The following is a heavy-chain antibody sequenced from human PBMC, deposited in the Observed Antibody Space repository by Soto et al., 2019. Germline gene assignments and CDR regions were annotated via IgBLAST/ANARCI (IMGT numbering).Heavy chain of an antibody. CDR3: ERDSAEMATFTDAFDI. CDR1: GDSVSSNSAA. D-gene: IGHD5-12*01. Sequence: QSQTLSLTCAISGDSVSSNSAAWNWIRQYPSRGIEWLGRTYYRSKWYNDYAVSVKTRITINPDTSKNQFSLQLNSVTPEDMALYYCERDSAEMATFTDAFDIWGQGTMVTVSS. J-gene: IGHJ3*02. CDR2: TYYRSKWYN. V-gene: IGHV6-1*01.